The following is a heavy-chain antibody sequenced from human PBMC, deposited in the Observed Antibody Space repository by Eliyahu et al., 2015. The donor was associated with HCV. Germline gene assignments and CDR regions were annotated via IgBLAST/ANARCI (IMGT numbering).Heavy chain of an antibody. J-gene: IGHJ6*02. CDR2: INHSGSX. V-gene: IGHV4-34*01. CDR3: ARGGVELWFGELPQPFMDV. Sequence: QVQLQQWGAGLLKPSETLSLXCAVYGGSFSGYYWXXIRQPPGKGLEWXGEINHSGSXNYNPSLKSRVTISVDTSKNQFSLKLSSVTAADTAVYYCARGGVELWFGELPQPFMDVWGQGTTVTVSS. D-gene: IGHD3-10*01. CDR1: GGSFSGYY.